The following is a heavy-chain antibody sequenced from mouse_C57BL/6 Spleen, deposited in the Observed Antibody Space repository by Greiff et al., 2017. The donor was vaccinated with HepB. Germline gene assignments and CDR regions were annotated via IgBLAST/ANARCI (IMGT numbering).Heavy chain of an antibody. CDR1: GYTFTDYE. D-gene: IGHD1-1*01. CDR2: IDPETGGT. CDR3: TRRTTTVVATGDD. Sequence: VQLQQSGAELVRPGASVTLSCKASGYTFTDYEMHWVKQTPVHGLEWIGAIDPETGGTAYNQKFKGKAILTADKSSSTAYMELRSLTSEDSAVYYCTRRTTTVVATGDDWGQGTTLTVSS. V-gene: IGHV1-15*01. J-gene: IGHJ2*01.